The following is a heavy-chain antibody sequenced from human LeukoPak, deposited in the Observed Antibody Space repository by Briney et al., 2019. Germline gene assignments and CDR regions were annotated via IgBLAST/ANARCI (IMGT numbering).Heavy chain of an antibody. CDR2: ISGSGDSA. D-gene: IGHD5-12*01. CDR1: GFTFNHYG. J-gene: IGHJ4*02. Sequence: GGSLRLSCVASGFTFNHYGMNWVRQAPGKGLEWVSIISGSGDSAFYADSVKGRFTISRDNSKNTLCLQMNSLRAEDTAIYYCAQKRGGYTPFDYWGQGTLVTVSS. CDR3: AQKRGGYTPFDY. V-gene: IGHV3-23*01.